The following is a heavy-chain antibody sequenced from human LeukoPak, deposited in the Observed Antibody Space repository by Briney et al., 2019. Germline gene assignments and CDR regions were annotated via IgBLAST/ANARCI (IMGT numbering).Heavy chain of an antibody. CDR3: ARDLAYSSSPLDY. CDR1: GGSISSSSYY. J-gene: IGHJ4*02. V-gene: IGHV4-39*07. CDR2: IYYSGST. D-gene: IGHD6-6*01. Sequence: PSETLSLTCTVSGGSISSSSYYWGWIRQPPGKGLEWIGSIYYSGSTYYNPSLKSRVSISLDTSKNQFSLKLTSVTAADTAIYYCARDLAYSSSPLDYWGQGTLVTVSS.